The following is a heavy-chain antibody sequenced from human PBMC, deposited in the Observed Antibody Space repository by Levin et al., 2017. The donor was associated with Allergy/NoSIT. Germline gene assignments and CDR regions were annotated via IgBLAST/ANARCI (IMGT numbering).Heavy chain of an antibody. V-gene: IGHV5-51*01. D-gene: IGHD2-2*01. CDR1: GYSFTSYW. CDR3: ARAKGGDIVVVPAANSYYYGMDV. CDR2: IYPGDSDT. Sequence: GESLKISCKGSGYSFTSYWSGWVRQMPGKGLEWMGIIYPGDSDTRYSPSFQGQVTISADKSISTAYLQWSSLKASDTAMYYCARAKGGDIVVVPAANSYYYGMDVWGQGTTVTVSS. J-gene: IGHJ6*02.